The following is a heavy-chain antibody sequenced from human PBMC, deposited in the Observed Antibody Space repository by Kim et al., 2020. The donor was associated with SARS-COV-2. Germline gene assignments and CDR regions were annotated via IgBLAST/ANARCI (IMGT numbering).Heavy chain of an antibody. CDR3: GKALGSRPGGY. J-gene: IGHJ4*02. V-gene: IGHV3-7*01. Sequence: YGDSVKGRFPIPRDNAENSVYLQMNSLGAEDTAVYYCGKALGSRPGGYWGQGTLVTVSS. D-gene: IGHD3-16*01.